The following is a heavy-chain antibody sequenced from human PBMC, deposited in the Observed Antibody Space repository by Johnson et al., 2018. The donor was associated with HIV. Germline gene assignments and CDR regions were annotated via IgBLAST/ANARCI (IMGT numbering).Heavy chain of an antibody. V-gene: IGHV3-30*02. D-gene: IGHD6-19*01. CDR3: AKDDNLGVWYSDALDV. Sequence: VLLVESGGGVVQPGGSLRLSCAASGFTFADYGMHWVRQPPGKGLEWVAFIAHDESITHYADSVKGRFTMFRDNSKNTLYLHMKSLRPEDTSIYYCAKDDNLGVWYSDALDVWGQGTVVTVSS. J-gene: IGHJ3*01. CDR2: IAHDESIT. CDR1: GFTFADYG.